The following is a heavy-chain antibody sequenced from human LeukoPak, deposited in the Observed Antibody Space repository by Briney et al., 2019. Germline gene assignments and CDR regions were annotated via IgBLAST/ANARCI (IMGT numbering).Heavy chain of an antibody. CDR2: INSDGSST. CDR1: GFTFSSYW. J-gene: IGHJ4*02. CDR3: ARGGYYYDSSGYNDY. Sequence: PGGSLRLSCAASGFTFSSYWMHWVRQAPGKGLVWVSRINSDGSSTSYADSVKGRFTISRDNAKNTLYLQMNSLRAEDTAVYYCARGGYYYDSSGYNDYWGQGTLVTVSS. D-gene: IGHD3-22*01. V-gene: IGHV3-74*01.